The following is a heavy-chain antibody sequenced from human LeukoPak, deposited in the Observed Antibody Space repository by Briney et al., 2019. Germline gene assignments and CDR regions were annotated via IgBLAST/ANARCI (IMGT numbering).Heavy chain of an antibody. D-gene: IGHD3-10*01. J-gene: IGHJ3*02. Sequence: SQTLSLTCTVSGGSISSGSYYWSWIRQPAGKGLEWIGRIYTSGSTNYNPSLTSRITISVDTSNNQFSLKLSSLTSADTAVYCCARGGNYCGSPIAAFDIWVQATMLTLSS. CDR2: IYTSGST. CDR1: GGSISSGSYY. CDR3: ARGGNYCGSPIAAFDI. V-gene: IGHV4-61*02.